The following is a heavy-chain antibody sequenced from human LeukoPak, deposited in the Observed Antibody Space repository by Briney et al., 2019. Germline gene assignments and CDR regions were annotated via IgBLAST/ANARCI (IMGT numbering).Heavy chain of an antibody. CDR1: GFTVSSNY. CDR3: ARDAYSSGWSQTYYYYYYGMDV. V-gene: IGHV3-66*01. D-gene: IGHD6-19*01. CDR2: IYSGGST. Sequence: GGSLSLSCAAAGFTVSSNYMSWGRPAPGKGLEWVSVIYSGGSTYYADSVKGRFTISRDNSKNTLYLQMNSLRAEDTAVYYCARDAYSSGWSQTYYYYYYGMDVWGQGTTVTVSS. J-gene: IGHJ6*02.